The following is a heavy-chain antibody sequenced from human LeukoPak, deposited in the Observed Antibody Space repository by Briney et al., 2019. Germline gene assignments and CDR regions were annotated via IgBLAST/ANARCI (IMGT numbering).Heavy chain of an antibody. CDR2: INPSGGST. Sequence: ASVKVSCKASGYTFTSYYMHWVRQAPGQGLEWMGIINPSGGSTSYAQKFQGRVTMTEDTSTDTAYMELSSLRSEDTAVYYCATGLIVVVPAAIVEWGQGTLVTVSS. V-gene: IGHV1-46*01. CDR1: GYTFTSYY. J-gene: IGHJ4*02. D-gene: IGHD2-2*02. CDR3: ATGLIVVVPAAIVE.